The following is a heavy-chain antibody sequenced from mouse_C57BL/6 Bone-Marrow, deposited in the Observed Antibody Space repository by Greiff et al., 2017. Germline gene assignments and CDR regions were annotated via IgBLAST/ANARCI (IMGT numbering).Heavy chain of an antibody. V-gene: IGHV1-64*01. J-gene: IGHJ1*03. Sequence: VQLQQPGAELVKPGASVKLSCKASGYTFTSYWMHWVKQRPGQGLEWIGMIHPNSGGTNYNEKFKSKATLTVDKSSSTSYMQLSSLTSEDSAVYYCARGLINPYFDVWGTGTTVTVSS. CDR2: IHPNSGGT. D-gene: IGHD1-1*01. CDR1: GYTFTSYW. CDR3: ARGLINPYFDV.